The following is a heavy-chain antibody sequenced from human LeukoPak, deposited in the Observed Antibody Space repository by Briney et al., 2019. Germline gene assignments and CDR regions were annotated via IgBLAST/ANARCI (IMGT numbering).Heavy chain of an antibody. D-gene: IGHD6-19*01. CDR3: ARGSGWYYYYYYYGMDV. CDR2: ISSSSSYI. Sequence: PGGFLRLSCAASGFTFSSYSMNWVRQAPGKGLEWVSSISSSSSYIYYADPVKGRFTISRDNAKNSLYLQMNSLRAEDTAVYYCARGSGWYYYYYYYGMDVWGQGTTVTVSS. V-gene: IGHV3-21*01. CDR1: GFTFSSYS. J-gene: IGHJ6*02.